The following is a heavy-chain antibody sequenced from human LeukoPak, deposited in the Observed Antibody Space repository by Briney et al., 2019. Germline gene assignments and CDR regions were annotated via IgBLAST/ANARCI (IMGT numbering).Heavy chain of an antibody. J-gene: IGHJ3*02. D-gene: IGHD2-15*01. CDR1: GGSISSYY. Sequence: KPSETLSLTCTVSGGSISSYYWSWIRQPPGKGLEWIGYIYYSGSTNYNPSLKSRVTISVDTSKNQFSLKLSSVTAADTAVYYCARLADRSPGAFDISGQGTMVTVSS. CDR2: IYYSGST. V-gene: IGHV4-59*08. CDR3: ARLADRSPGAFDI.